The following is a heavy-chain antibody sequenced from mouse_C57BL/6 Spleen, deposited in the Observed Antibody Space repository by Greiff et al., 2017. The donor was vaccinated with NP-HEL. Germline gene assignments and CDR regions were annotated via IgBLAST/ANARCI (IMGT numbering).Heavy chain of an antibody. CDR1: GYSFTDYN. D-gene: IGHD2-4*01. V-gene: IGHV1-39*01. J-gene: IGHJ4*01. CDR3: ARPDYEDYYAMDY. Sequence: VHVKQSGPELVKPGASVKISCKASGYSFTDYNMNWVKQSNGKSLEWIGVINPNYGTTSYNQKFKGKATLTVDQSSSTAYMQLNSLTSEDSAVYYCARPDYEDYYAMDYWGQGTSVTVSS. CDR2: INPNYGTT.